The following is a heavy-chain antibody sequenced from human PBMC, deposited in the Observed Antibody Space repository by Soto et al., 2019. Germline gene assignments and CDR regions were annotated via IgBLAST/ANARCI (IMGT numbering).Heavy chain of an antibody. CDR1: GGSISSYY. Sequence: PSETLSLTCTVSGGSISSYYWSWIRQPPGKGLEWIGYIYYSGSTNYNPSLKSRVTISVDTSKNQFSLKLSSVTAAETAVYYCARGLVVVAATRISDAFEIWGQGTMVTVSS. J-gene: IGHJ3*02. CDR3: ARGLVVVAATRISDAFEI. CDR2: IYYSGST. V-gene: IGHV4-59*01. D-gene: IGHD2-15*01.